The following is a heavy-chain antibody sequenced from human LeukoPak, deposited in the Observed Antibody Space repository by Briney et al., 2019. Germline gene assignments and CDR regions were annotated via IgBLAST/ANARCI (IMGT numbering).Heavy chain of an antibody. J-gene: IGHJ3*02. Sequence: ASVKVSCKASGYTFTSYTIHWVRQAPGQRLEWMGWINAGNGDTKYSQEFQGRVTITRDTSANTAYMELSSLRSEDMAVYYCARPTEIADAFDIWGQGTMVTVSS. CDR1: GYTFTSYT. V-gene: IGHV1-3*03. CDR2: INAGNGDT. D-gene: IGHD2-21*01. CDR3: ARPTEIADAFDI.